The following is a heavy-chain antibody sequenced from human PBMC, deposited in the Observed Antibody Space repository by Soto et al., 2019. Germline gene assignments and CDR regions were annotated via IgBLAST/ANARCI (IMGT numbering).Heavy chain of an antibody. CDR2: IYWIDDQ. D-gene: IGHD2-8*02. J-gene: IGHJ4*02. CDR3: GHTPHGYWSFIFDY. Sequence: QITLQESGPTLVKPTQTLTLTCTFYGFSLSTSGMGVGWISQPPGKALEWLALIYWIDDQRYNPSLKSRRTIAKDTSENQVVLTRTNMDPVDTATYFCGHTPHGYWSFIFDYWGQGSLVTVSS. CDR1: GFSLSTSGMG. V-gene: IGHV2-5*01.